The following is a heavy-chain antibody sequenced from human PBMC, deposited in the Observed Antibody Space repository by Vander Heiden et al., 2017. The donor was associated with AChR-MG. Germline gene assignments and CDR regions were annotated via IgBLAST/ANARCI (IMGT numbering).Heavy chain of an antibody. Sequence: QVQLVDSGGCVVQPGRSLRLCCAASGITFSSDGMHWVRQAPGKGLEWVAVIGYDGSNKYYADSVKGRFTISRDNSKNTLYLQMNSLRAEDTAVYYCARAHENYMDVWGKGTTVTVSS. CDR2: IGYDGSNK. CDR3: ARAHENYMDV. V-gene: IGHV3-33*01. J-gene: IGHJ6*03. CDR1: GITFSSDG.